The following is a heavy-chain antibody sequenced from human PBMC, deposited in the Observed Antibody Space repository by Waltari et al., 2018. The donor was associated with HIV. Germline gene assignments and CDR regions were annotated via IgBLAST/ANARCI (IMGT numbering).Heavy chain of an antibody. V-gene: IGHV3-48*03. CDR3: VRAGYVGFEY. CDR1: GFTFSGYE. CDR2: MSSSGSVI. Sequence: EVQLVESGGGLVQPGRSLRLSCVASGFTFSGYEMNWVRQAPGKGLEWTAYMSSSGSVIYYADSVKGRFTVSRDNAKNSLYLQMNSLIAEDTAVYYCVRAGYVGFEYWGQGTLVTVSS. J-gene: IGHJ4*02. D-gene: IGHD5-12*01.